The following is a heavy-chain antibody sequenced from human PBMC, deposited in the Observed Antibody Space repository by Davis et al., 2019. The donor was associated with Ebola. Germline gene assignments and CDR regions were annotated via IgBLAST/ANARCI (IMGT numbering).Heavy chain of an antibody. J-gene: IGHJ6*04. CDR1: GFTFSSYG. Sequence: PGGSLRLSCAASGFTFSSYGMHWVRQAPGKGLEWVAVISYDGSNKYYADSVKGRFTISRDNSKNTLYLQMNSLRAEDTAVYYCAKDHAHGYGNYGMDIWGKGTTVTVSS. CDR2: ISYDGSNK. D-gene: IGHD3-16*01. V-gene: IGHV3-30*18. CDR3: AKDHAHGYGNYGMDI.